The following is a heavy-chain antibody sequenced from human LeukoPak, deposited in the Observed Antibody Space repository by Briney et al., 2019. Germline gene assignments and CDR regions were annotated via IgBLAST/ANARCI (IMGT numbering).Heavy chain of an antibody. Sequence: SETLSLTCAVYGGSFSGYYWSWIRQPPGKGLEWIGEINHSGSTDYNPSLKSRVTISVDTSKNQFSLKLSSVTAADTAVYYCARGRLSRYGMDVWGKGTTVTVSS. D-gene: IGHD2-15*01. CDR3: ARGRLSRYGMDV. V-gene: IGHV4-34*01. J-gene: IGHJ6*04. CDR2: INHSGST. CDR1: GGSFSGYY.